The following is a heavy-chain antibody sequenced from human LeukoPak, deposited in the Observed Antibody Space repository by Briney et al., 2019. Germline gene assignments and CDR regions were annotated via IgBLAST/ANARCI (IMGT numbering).Heavy chain of an antibody. J-gene: IGHJ3*02. D-gene: IGHD3-3*02. CDR3: AKALVENDAFDI. Sequence: PGGSLRLSCAASGFTFSSYAMSWVRQAPGKGLEWVSAISGSGGSTYYADSVKGRFTISRDNSKNTLYLQMNSLRAEDTAVYYSAKALVENDAFDIWGQGTMVTVSS. CDR1: GFTFSSYA. CDR2: ISGSGGST. V-gene: IGHV3-23*01.